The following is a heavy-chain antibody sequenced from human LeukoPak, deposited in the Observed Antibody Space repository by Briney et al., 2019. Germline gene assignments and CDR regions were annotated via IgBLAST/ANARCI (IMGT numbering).Heavy chain of an antibody. CDR1: GYTFSSYA. V-gene: IGHV1-69*06. CDR2: IIPIFGTA. J-gene: IGHJ4*02. Sequence: ASVKVSCKASGYTFSSYAISWVRQAPGQGLEWMGGIIPIFGTANYAQKFQGRVTITADKSTSTAYMELSSLRSEDTAVYYCARDRGELVVATSFDYWGQGTLVTVSS. CDR3: ARDRGELVVATSFDY. D-gene: IGHD5-12*01.